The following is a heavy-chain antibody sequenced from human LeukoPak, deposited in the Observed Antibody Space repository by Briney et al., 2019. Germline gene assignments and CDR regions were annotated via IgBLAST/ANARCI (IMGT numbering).Heavy chain of an antibody. CDR3: ARGQVVISEYYFDY. V-gene: IGHV3-53*01. CDR1: GFTVSSNY. Sequence: GGSLRLSCAASGFTVSSNYMSWVRQAPGKGLEWVSVIYSGGSTYYADSVKGRFTISRDNSKNTLYLQMNSLRAEDTAVYYCARGQVVISEYYFDYWGQGTLVTVPS. CDR2: IYSGGST. D-gene: IGHD3-22*01. J-gene: IGHJ4*02.